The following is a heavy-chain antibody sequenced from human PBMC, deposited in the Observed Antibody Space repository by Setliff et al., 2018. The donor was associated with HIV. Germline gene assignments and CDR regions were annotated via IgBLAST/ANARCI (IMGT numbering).Heavy chain of an antibody. CDR1: GYIFMNND. Sequence: ASVKVSCKASGYIFMNNDISWVRQAPGQGLEWVGWVNPNRGNTVFAQKFQGRLTITRDTSKSTVYMELSSLRSEDTGVYYCARIVAPGSHGPDYYMDVWGKGTTVTVSS. CDR3: ARIVAPGSHGPDYYMDV. CDR2: VNPNRGNT. V-gene: IGHV1-8*03. D-gene: IGHD2-21*01. J-gene: IGHJ6*03.